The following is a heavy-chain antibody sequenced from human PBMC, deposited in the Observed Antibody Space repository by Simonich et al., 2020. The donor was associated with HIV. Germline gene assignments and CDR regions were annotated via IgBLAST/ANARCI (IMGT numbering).Heavy chain of an antibody. Sequence: QVQLQESGPGLVKPSETLSLTCAVSGYSISSGYYWGWIRQPPGKGLGWIGSIYHSGSTYYNPSLKSRVTISVDTSKNQFSLKLSSVTAADTAVYYCARMAGGSYRSFDYWGQGTLVTVSS. D-gene: IGHD3-16*02. CDR3: ARMAGGSYRSFDY. CDR1: GYSISSGYY. CDR2: IYHSGST. V-gene: IGHV4-38-2*01. J-gene: IGHJ4*02.